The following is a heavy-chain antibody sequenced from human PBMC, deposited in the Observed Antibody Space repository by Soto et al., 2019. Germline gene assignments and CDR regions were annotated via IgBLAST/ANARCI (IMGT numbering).Heavy chain of an antibody. J-gene: IGHJ4*02. D-gene: IGHD3-10*02. Sequence: QVQLQQWGAGLLKPSETLSLTCAVYGGSFSGYYWSWIRQPPGKGLEWIGEINHSGSTNYNPSLKSRVTISVDTSKTQFSLKLSSVTAADTAVYYCARGGVRPFDYWGRGTLVTVSS. CDR3: ARGGVRPFDY. CDR1: GGSFSGYY. V-gene: IGHV4-34*01. CDR2: INHSGST.